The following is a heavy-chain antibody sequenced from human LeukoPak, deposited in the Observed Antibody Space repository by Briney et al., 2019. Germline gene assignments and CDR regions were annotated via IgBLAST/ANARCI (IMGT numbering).Heavy chain of an antibody. V-gene: IGHV4-39*07. Sequence: PSETLSLTSSVSGGSIRSLGYSWGWIRQPPGKGLEWIASMYYTGTTYYNPSLKSRVTMSVDTSNNQFSLNLTSVTAADTAVFYCARSVSAYAGRGWFDPWGQGTLVTVSS. J-gene: IGHJ5*02. D-gene: IGHD5-12*01. CDR2: MYYTGTT. CDR1: GGSIRSLGYS. CDR3: ARSVSAYAGRGWFDP.